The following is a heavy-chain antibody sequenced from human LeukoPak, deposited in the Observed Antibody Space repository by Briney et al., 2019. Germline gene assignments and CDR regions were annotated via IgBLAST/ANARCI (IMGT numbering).Heavy chain of an antibody. CDR3: ARIRGVVPAAIHYYYGMDV. Sequence: PSETLSLTCTVSGGSISSSSYYWGWIRQPPGKGLEWIGNIYYSGSTYYNPSLKSRGTISVDTSKNRFSLKWSSVTAADTAMYYCARIRGVVPAAIHYYYGMDVWGQGTTVTVSS. V-gene: IGHV4-39*01. J-gene: IGHJ6*02. D-gene: IGHD2-2*01. CDR1: GGSISSSSYY. CDR2: IYYSGST.